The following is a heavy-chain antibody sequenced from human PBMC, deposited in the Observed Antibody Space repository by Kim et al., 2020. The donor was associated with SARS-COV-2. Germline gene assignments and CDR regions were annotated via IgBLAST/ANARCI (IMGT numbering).Heavy chain of an antibody. CDR2: IYYSGST. CDR1: GGSISSSSYY. CDR3: ASYPYSGSYSDY. D-gene: IGHD1-26*01. J-gene: IGHJ4*02. Sequence: SETLSLTYTVSGGSISSSSYYWGWIRQPPGKGLEWIGSIYYSGSTYYNPSLKSRVTISVDTSKNQFSLKLSSVTAADTAVYYCASYPYSGSYSDYWGQGTLVTVSS. V-gene: IGHV4-39*07.